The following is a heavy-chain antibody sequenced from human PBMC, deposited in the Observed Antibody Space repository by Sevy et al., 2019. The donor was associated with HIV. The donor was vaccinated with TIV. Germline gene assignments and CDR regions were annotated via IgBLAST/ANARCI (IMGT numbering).Heavy chain of an antibody. CDR3: ARALVGATTSFDY. V-gene: IGHV3-21*01. J-gene: IGHJ4*02. CDR2: ISSSSSYI. CDR1: GFTFSSYS. Sequence: GESLKISCAASGFTFSSYSMNWVRQAPGKGLEWVSSISSSSSYIYHADSVKGRFTISRDNAKNSLYLQMNSLRAEDTAVYYCARALVGATTSFDYWGQGTLVTVSS. D-gene: IGHD1-26*01.